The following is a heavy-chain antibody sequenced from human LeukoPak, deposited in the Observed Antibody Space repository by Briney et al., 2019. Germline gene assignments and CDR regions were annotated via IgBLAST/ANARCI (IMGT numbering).Heavy chain of an antibody. CDR3: ARDRLGYCSSTSCPGDP. CDR2: ISAYNGNT. V-gene: IGHV1-18*01. Sequence: ASVKVSCKASGYTFTSYGISWVRQAPGQGLEWMGWISAYNGNTNYAQKLQGRVTMTTDTSTSTAYMELRSLRSDDTAGYYCARDRLGYCSSTSCPGDPWGQGTLVTVSS. CDR1: GYTFTSYG. J-gene: IGHJ5*02. D-gene: IGHD2-2*01.